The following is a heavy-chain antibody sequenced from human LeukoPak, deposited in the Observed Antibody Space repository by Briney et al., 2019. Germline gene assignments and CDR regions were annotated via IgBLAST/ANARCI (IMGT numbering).Heavy chain of an antibody. CDR2: MNPNSGNT. J-gene: IGHJ5*02. Sequence: ASVKVSCKASGYTFTSYYMHWVRQAPGQGLEWMGWMNPNSGNTGYAQKFQGRVTMTRNTSISTAYMELSSLRSEDTAVYYCARDDGSRSGGNWFDPWGQGTLVTVSS. V-gene: IGHV1-8*02. CDR3: ARDDGSRSGGNWFDP. CDR1: GYTFTSYY. D-gene: IGHD3-10*01.